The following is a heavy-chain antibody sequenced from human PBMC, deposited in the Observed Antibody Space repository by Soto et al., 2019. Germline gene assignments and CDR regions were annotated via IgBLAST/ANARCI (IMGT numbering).Heavy chain of an antibody. D-gene: IGHD3-3*01. Sequence: ASVKVSCKASGYTFTSYGISWVRQAPGQGLEWMGWIRVYIGNTGYAQKFKGRVTMPRNTSISTAYMELSSLRSEDTAVYYCARGSIDFWSGYYSLFDYWGQGTLVTVSS. CDR2: IRVYIGNT. J-gene: IGHJ4*02. CDR1: GYTFTSYG. CDR3: ARGSIDFWSGYYSLFDY. V-gene: IGHV1-8*02.